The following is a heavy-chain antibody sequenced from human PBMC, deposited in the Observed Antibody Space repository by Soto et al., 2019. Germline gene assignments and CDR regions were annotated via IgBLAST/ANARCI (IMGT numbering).Heavy chain of an antibody. CDR3: AKAPRGLRYFDPDYMDV. J-gene: IGHJ6*03. D-gene: IGHD3-9*01. Sequence: GGSLRLSCAASGFTFSSYAMSWVRQAPGKGLEWVSAISGSGGSTYYADSVKGRFTISRDNSKNTLYLQMNSLRAEDTAVYYCAKAPRGLRYFDPDYMDVWGKGTTVTVSS. CDR1: GFTFSSYA. V-gene: IGHV3-23*01. CDR2: ISGSGGST.